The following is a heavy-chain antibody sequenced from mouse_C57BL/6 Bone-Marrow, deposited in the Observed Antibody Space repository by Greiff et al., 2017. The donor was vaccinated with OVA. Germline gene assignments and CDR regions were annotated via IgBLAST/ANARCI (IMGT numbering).Heavy chain of an antibody. CDR2: ISDGGSYT. CDR1: GFTFSSYA. Sequence: EVKLLESGGGLVQPGGSMKLSCAASGFTFSSYAMSWVRQIPEKRLEWVATISDGGSYTYYPDNVKGRFTISRDNAKNNLYLQMSHLKSEDTAMYYCARGDTTGPHYWGQGATLTVSS. CDR3: ARGDTTGPHY. V-gene: IGHV5-4*03. J-gene: IGHJ2*01. D-gene: IGHD1-1*01.